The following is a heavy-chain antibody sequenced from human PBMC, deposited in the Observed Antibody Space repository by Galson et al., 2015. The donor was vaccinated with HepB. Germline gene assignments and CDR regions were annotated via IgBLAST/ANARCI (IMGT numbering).Heavy chain of an antibody. V-gene: IGHV3-48*02. D-gene: IGHD1-26*01. J-gene: IGHJ3*02. CDR3: AREGLWELYAFDI. Sequence: SLRLSCAASGFTFSSYSMNWVRQAQGKGLEWVSYISSSSSTIYYADSVKGRFTISRDNAKNSLYLKMNSLRDEDTAVYYCAREGLWELYAFDIWGQGTMVTVSS. CDR1: GFTFSSYS. CDR2: ISSSSSTI.